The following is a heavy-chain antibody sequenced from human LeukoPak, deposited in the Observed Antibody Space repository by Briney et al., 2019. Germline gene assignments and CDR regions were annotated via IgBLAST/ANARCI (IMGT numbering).Heavy chain of an antibody. J-gene: IGHJ4*02. Sequence: GSLRLSCAASGFTFSSYGMHWVRQAPGKGLEWMAVISYDGSNKYYADSVKGRFTISRDNSKNTLYLQMNSLRAEDTAVYYCAKVASGSYGSQFDYWGQGTLVTVSS. CDR2: ISYDGSNK. V-gene: IGHV3-30*18. CDR3: AKVASGSYGSQFDY. D-gene: IGHD3-10*01. CDR1: GFTFSSYG.